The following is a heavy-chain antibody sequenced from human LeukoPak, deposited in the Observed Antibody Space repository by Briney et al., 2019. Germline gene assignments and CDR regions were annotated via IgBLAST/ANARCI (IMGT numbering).Heavy chain of an antibody. J-gene: IGHJ4*02. D-gene: IGHD2-21*02. CDR1: GYTFTGYY. CDR3: ARGGDCYSCYFDY. Sequence: GASVKVSCKASGYTFTGYYMHWVRQAPGHGLEWMGWISGYNGNTNYAQKVQGRVTMTTDTSTGTAYMELRNLRSDDTAVYYCARGGDCYSCYFDYWGQGTLVTVSS. V-gene: IGHV1-18*04. CDR2: ISGYNGNT.